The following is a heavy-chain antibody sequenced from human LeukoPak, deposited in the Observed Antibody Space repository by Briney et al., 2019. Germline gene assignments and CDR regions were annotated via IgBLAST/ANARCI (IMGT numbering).Heavy chain of an antibody. CDR3: AKDSNYDILTGYSPFDY. J-gene: IGHJ4*02. Sequence: GGSLRLSCAASGFTFSSYAMSWVRQAPGKGLEWVSAISGSGGSTYYADSVKGRFTISRDNSKNTLYLHMNSLRAEDTAVYYCAKDSNYDILTGYSPFDYWGQGTLVTVSS. D-gene: IGHD3-9*01. CDR1: GFTFSSYA. CDR2: ISGSGGST. V-gene: IGHV3-23*01.